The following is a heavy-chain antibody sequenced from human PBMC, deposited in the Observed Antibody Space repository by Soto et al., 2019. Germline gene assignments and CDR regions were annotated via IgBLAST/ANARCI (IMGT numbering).Heavy chain of an antibody. CDR3: ARNTISAAGADYYGLDV. Sequence: VGSLRLSCAGSGFTFSDYYMSWIRQAPGQGLEWVSYMSSSGVTVFYADSVKGRFTISRDNAKNSLYLQMYSLRAEDSAVYYCARNTISAAGADYYGLDVWGQGTTVTVSS. J-gene: IGHJ6*02. V-gene: IGHV3-11*01. CDR1: GFTFSDYY. CDR2: MSSSGVTV. D-gene: IGHD6-13*01.